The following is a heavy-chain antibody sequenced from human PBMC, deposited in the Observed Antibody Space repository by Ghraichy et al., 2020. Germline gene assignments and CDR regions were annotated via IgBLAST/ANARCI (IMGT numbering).Heavy chain of an antibody. V-gene: IGHV4-59*01. Sequence: LRLSCTVSGGSISSYYWSWIRQPPGKGLEWIGYIYYSGSTNYNPSLKSRVTISVDTSKNQFSLKLSSVTAADTAVYYCARAGGQLEYYYYYGMDVWGQGTTVTVSS. CDR2: IYYSGST. D-gene: IGHD2-2*01. CDR1: GGSISSYY. J-gene: IGHJ6*02. CDR3: ARAGGQLEYYYYYGMDV.